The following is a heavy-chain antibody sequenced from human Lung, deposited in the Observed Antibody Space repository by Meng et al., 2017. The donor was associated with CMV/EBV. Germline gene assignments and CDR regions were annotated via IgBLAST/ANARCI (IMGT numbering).Heavy chain of an antibody. CDR3: TRDWRNAFDI. Sequence: GEXXKISCAASGFTFGSYWMHWVRQAPGRGLVWVSRIRFDGTGIGYADSVRGRFTISRDNAKNTVYLEMNSLRAEDTAAYYCTRDWRNAFDIWGQGTMVTVSS. CDR2: IRFDGTGI. CDR1: GFTFGSYW. V-gene: IGHV3-74*01. J-gene: IGHJ3*02.